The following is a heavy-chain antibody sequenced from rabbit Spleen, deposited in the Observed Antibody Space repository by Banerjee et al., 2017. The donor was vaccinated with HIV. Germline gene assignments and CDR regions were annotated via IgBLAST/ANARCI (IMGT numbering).Heavy chain of an antibody. CDR2: IYTANGKT. D-gene: IGHD8-1*01. CDR1: GFDFSSSYD. J-gene: IGHJ4*01. CDR3: ARDAGTGDYTDLCFSV. Sequence: QEQLVESGGGLVKPGASLTLTCTASGFDFSSSYDMCWVRQAPGKGLEWIGCIYTANGKTYYASWAKGRFTISKSSSTTVSLQMTSLTAADTASYFCARDAGTGDYTDLCFSVWGPGTLVTVS. V-gene: IGHV1S45*01.